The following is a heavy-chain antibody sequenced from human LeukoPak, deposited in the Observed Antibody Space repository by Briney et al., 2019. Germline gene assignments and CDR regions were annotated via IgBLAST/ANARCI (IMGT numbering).Heavy chain of an antibody. D-gene: IGHD3-22*01. CDR2: VLYDGSNK. Sequence: GSLRLSCAASGFTFSNYGMHWVRQAPGKGLEWVAVVLYDGSNKYYADSVKGRFTISRDNSKNTLYLQMNSLRAEDTAVYYCAKDLFYDSSGQPPGYWGQGTLVTVSS. J-gene: IGHJ4*02. CDR1: GFTFSNYG. V-gene: IGHV3-30*18. CDR3: AKDLFYDSSGQPPGY.